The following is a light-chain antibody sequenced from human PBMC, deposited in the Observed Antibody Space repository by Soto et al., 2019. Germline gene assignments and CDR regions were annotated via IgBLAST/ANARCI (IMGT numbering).Light chain of an antibody. CDR1: SSDVGGSNF. CDR2: EVS. Sequence: SALTQPPSASGSPGQSVTISCTGTSSDVGGSNFVSWYRQHPGKAPKLMIYEVSKRPSGVPDRFSGSKSGNTASLTVSGLQAEDEADYYCSSYAVYNTVVFGGGTKVTVL. V-gene: IGLV2-8*01. CDR3: SSYAVYNTVV. J-gene: IGLJ3*02.